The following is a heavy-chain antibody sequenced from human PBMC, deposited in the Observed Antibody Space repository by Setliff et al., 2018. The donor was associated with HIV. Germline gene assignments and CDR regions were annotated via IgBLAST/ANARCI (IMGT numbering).Heavy chain of an antibody. Sequence: ASVKVSCKASGYIFTSYDINWVRQATGQGLEWMGWMNPNSGNTGYAQKLQGRVTITRNTSINTAYMELSSLRSEDTAVYYCARGYLISGTQKSYYMDVWGKGTTVTV. D-gene: IGHD1-26*01. J-gene: IGHJ6*03. CDR1: GYIFTSYD. CDR2: MNPNSGNT. CDR3: ARGYLISGTQKSYYMDV. V-gene: IGHV1-8*03.